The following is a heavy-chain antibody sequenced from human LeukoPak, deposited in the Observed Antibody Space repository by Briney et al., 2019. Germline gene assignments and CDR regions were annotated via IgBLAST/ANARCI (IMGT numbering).Heavy chain of an antibody. J-gene: IGHJ6*02. CDR3: AGGATYYYYGMDV. CDR1: GFTFSNAW. CDR2: ISSSSSYI. V-gene: IGHV3-21*01. D-gene: IGHD1-26*01. Sequence: GGSLRLSCATSGFTFSNAWMNWVRQAPGKGLEWVSSISSSSSYIYYADSVKGRFTISRDNAKNSLYLQMNSLRAEDTAVYYCAGGATYYYYGMDVWGQGTTVTVSS.